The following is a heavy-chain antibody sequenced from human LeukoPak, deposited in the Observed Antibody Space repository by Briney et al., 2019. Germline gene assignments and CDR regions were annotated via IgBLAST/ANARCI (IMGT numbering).Heavy chain of an antibody. D-gene: IGHD3-3*01. Sequence: GGSLRLSCAASGFIFSSYWMHWVRQAPGKGLVWVSRIKTDGSSATYADSVKGRFTISRDNTKNSLYLQMNSLRVEDTAVFYCARDQYDTWSRRGNFDSWGQGTLVIVSS. CDR3: ARDQYDTWSRRGNFDS. CDR1: GFIFSSYW. J-gene: IGHJ4*02. CDR2: IKTDGSSA. V-gene: IGHV3-74*01.